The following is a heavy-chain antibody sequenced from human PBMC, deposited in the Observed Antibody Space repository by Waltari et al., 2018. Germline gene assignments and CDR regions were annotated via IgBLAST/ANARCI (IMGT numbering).Heavy chain of an antibody. CDR2: MYFSGTH. J-gene: IGHJ3*02. CDR3: ARLPRGSVIIGAFDI. D-gene: IGHD3-22*01. V-gene: IGHV4-59*11. Sequence: VQLQESGPGLVKPSEPLSLSCDVSGDSITSHFCSWIRPAPGKGPEWIGYMYFSGTHNYNPSLKSRVTSSIDTSKNHFSLNLRSVTAADTAIYYCARLPRGSVIIGAFDIWGQGTQVTVSS. CDR1: GDSITSHF.